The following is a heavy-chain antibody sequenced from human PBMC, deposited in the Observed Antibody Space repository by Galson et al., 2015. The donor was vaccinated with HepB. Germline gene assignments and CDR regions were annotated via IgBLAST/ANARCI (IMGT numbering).Heavy chain of an antibody. CDR3: AKESVGWNGYDG. CDR2: ISGSGGST. V-gene: IGHV3-23*01. CDR1: GFTFSSYA. J-gene: IGHJ4*02. D-gene: IGHD5-12*01. Sequence: SLRLSCAASGFTFSSYAMSWVRQAPGKGLEWVSAISGSGGSTYYADSVKGRFSICRDNSKNTLYMQMNSLRAEDTAVYYCAKESVGWNGYDGWGQGSLVTVSS.